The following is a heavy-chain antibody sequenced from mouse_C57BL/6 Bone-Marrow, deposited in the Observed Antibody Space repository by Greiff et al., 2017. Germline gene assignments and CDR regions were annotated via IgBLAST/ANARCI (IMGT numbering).Heavy chain of an antibody. J-gene: IGHJ2*01. CDR3: ARWDC. Sequence: EVKLMESGPVLVKPGASVKMSCKASGYTFTDYCMNWVKQSHGKSLEWIGVINPYNGGTSYNQKFKGKATLTVDKSSSTAYMELNSLTSEDSAVYYCARWDCWGQGTTLTVSS. CDR1: GYTFTDYC. CDR2: INPYNGGT. V-gene: IGHV1-19*01.